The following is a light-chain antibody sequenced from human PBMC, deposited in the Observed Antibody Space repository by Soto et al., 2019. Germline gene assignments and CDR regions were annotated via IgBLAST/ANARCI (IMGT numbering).Light chain of an antibody. CDR1: QRIYSAY. V-gene: IGKV3-20*01. J-gene: IGKJ5*01. Sequence: EIVLTRSRGTPSLSRGERATLSCRASQRIYSAYLCWYHQKPGQAPRILIYDTSSRATGIPDRFSGIGSGTDCTLTISRLEKEDGAVYDCQQYGNSPITFGQGTRLEIK. CDR2: DTS. CDR3: QQYGNSPIT.